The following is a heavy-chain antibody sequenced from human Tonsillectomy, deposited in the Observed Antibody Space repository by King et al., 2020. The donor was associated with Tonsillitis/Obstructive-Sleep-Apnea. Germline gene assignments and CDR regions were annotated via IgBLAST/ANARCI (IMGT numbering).Heavy chain of an antibody. D-gene: IGHD2-2*01. J-gene: IGHJ4*02. Sequence: VQLQQWGAGLLKPSETLSLTCAVYGGSFSGYYWRWIRQPPGKGLEWIGEINHSGSTNYNPSLKSRVTISVDTSKNQFSLKLSSVTAADTAVYYCARAPGGYCSSTSCLKYYFDYWGQGTLVTVSS. CDR3: ARAPGGYCSSTSCLKYYFDY. CDR2: INHSGST. CDR1: GGSFSGYY. V-gene: IGHV4-34*01.